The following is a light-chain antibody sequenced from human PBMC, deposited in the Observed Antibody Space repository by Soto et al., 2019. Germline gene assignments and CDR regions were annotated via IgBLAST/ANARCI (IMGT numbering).Light chain of an antibody. CDR2: AAS. CDR1: QGISSY. V-gene: IGKV1-9*01. Sequence: DIQLTQSPSFLSASVGDRVTITCRASQGISSYLAWYQQKPGKAPKLLIYAASTLQSGVPSRFSGSGSGTEFTLTISSLQPEDFATYYCQQLQTFGRGTKVEIK. CDR3: QQLQT. J-gene: IGKJ1*01.